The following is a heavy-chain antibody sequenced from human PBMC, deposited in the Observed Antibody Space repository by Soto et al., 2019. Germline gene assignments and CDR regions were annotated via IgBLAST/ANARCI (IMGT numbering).Heavy chain of an antibody. CDR1: GFTFSSYE. V-gene: IGHV3-48*03. CDR2: ISSSGSTI. Sequence: PGGSLRLSCAASGFTFSSYEMNWVRQAPGKGLEWVSYISSSGSTIYYADSVKGRFTVSRDNAKNSLYLQMNSLRAEDTAVYYCARENTGEQIDYWGQGTLVTVSS. D-gene: IGHD1-26*01. CDR3: ARENTGEQIDY. J-gene: IGHJ4*02.